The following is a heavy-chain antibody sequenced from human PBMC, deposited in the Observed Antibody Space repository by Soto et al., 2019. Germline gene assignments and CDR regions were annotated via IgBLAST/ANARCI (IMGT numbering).Heavy chain of an antibody. CDR2: IIPIFGTA. J-gene: IGHJ4*02. CDR3: ARVLKNVSPYDSSGYYYY. D-gene: IGHD3-22*01. V-gene: IGHV1-69*01. Sequence: QVQLVQSGAEVKKPGSSVKVSCKASGGTFSTYAISWVRQAPGQGLEWVGGIIPIFGTANYAQKFQGRGTITADGATSTAYREVSSLRSEDTAVYYCARVLKNVSPYDSSGYYYYWGQGTLVTVSS. CDR1: GGTFSTYA.